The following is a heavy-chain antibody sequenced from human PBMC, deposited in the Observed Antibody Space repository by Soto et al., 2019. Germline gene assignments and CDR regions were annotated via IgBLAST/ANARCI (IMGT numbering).Heavy chain of an antibody. J-gene: IGHJ4*02. CDR2: IYYSGST. D-gene: IGHD3-22*01. CDR1: GGSINSYY. Sequence: PSETLSLTCTVSGGSINSYYWSWIRQPPGKGLERIGYIYYSGSTNYNPSLKSRVTISVDTSKNQFSLKLSSVTAADTAVYYCARYYFDSSGYYYGYYFDYWGQGTLVTVSS. CDR3: ARYYFDSSGYYYGYYFDY. V-gene: IGHV4-59*01.